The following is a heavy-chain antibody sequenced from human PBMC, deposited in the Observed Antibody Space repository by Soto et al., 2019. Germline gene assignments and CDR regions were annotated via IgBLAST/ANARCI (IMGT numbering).Heavy chain of an antibody. CDR1: GGSFSGYY. CDR2: INHSGST. Sequence: SETLSLTCAVYGGSFSGYYWSWIRQPPGKGLEWIGEINHSGSTNYNPSLKSRVTISVDTSKNQFSLKLSSVTAADTAVYYCARVVVVAATPYYFDYWGQGTLVTVSS. J-gene: IGHJ4*02. CDR3: ARVVVVAATPYYFDY. V-gene: IGHV4-34*01. D-gene: IGHD2-15*01.